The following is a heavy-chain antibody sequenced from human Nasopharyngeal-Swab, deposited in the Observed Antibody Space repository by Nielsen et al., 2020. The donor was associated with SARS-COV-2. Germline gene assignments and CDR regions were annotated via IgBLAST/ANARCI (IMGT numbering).Heavy chain of an antibody. Sequence: SETLSLTCTVSGGSISSNSYYWGWIRQPPGKGLEWIGNIYSSGSTHNNPSLKSRVTISVDTSKNQFSLKLRSVTAADTAVYYCARGRGVLRFLEWLKTDIYYYYMDVWGKGATVTVSS. CDR1: GGSISSNSYY. CDR3: ARGRGVLRFLEWLKTDIYYYYMDV. D-gene: IGHD3-3*01. V-gene: IGHV4-39*01. CDR2: IYSSGST. J-gene: IGHJ6*03.